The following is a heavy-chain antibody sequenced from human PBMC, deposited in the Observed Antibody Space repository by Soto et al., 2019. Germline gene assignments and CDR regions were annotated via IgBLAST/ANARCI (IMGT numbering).Heavy chain of an antibody. D-gene: IGHD2-2*01. V-gene: IGHV1-8*01. CDR2: MNPNSGNT. J-gene: IGHJ6*03. CDR3: ARVVPAAMVYYYYYYMDV. CDR1: GYTFTSYD. Sequence: QVQLVQSGAEVKKPGASVKVSCKASGYTFTSYDINWVRQATGQGLEWMGWMNPNSGNTGYAQKFQGRVTMTRTTSISTAYMELSSLRSEDTAVYYCARVVPAAMVYYYYYYMDVWGKGTTVTVSS.